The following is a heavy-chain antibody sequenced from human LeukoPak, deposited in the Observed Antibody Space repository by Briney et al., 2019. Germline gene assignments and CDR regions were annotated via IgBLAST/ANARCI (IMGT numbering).Heavy chain of an antibody. CDR1: GASISTYY. CDR2: IYTSGST. V-gene: IGHV4-4*07. J-gene: IGHJ4*02. D-gene: IGHD3-22*01. CDR3: ASAYDSSGYLVY. Sequence: SETLSLTCTVSGASISTYYWSWIRQPAGKGLEWIGRIYTSGSTSYNPSLKSRVTMSVDTSKTQFSLKLSSVTAADTAVYYCASAYDSSGYLVYWGQGTLVTVSS.